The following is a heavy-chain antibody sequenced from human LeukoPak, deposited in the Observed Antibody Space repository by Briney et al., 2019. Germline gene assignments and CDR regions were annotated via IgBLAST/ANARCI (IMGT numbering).Heavy chain of an antibody. CDR3: AKPSGSGVDY. V-gene: IGHV3-30*18. J-gene: IGHJ4*02. CDR1: GFTFSNYG. D-gene: IGHD1-26*01. Sequence: GGSLRLSCAASGFTFSNYGMHWVRQAPGKGLEWLAVISYDGTYKYYAASVKGRFTITRDNSKNTLYLQMNSLRLGDMAVYYCAKPSGSGVDYWGRGTRVTVSS. CDR2: ISYDGTYK.